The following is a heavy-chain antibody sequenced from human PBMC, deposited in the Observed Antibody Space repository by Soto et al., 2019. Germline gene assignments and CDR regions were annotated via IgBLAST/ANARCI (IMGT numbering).Heavy chain of an antibody. J-gene: IGHJ6*03. V-gene: IGHV1-46*03. Sequence: QVQLVQSRAEVKKPGASVTVSCKASGYTFTSYYIHWVRQAPGQGLEWMGIINPSGGGTSYAQKFQGRVTMTRDTSTSTVYMEVSGLRSEDTAVYYCARDQEPSTLYYDYYYMDVWGKGTTVTVSS. CDR2: INPSGGGT. CDR1: GYTFTSYY. CDR3: ARDQEPSTLYYDYYYMDV.